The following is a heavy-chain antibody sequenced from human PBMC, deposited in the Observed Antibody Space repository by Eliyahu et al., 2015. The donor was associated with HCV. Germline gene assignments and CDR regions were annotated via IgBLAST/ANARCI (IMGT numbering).Heavy chain of an antibody. J-gene: IGHJ5*02. CDR3: ASGGGGIAVAGTGGWFDP. V-gene: IGHV4-59*01. Sequence: QVQLQESGPGLVKPSETLSLTCTVSGGSXTTYYWSWIRQPPGKGLEWIGYIHYSGSPNYNPSLKSRXTISIDTSKNQFSLNLTSVTAADTAVYYCASGGGGIAVAGTGGWFDPWGQGTLVTVSS. D-gene: IGHD6-19*01. CDR1: GGSXTTYY. CDR2: IHYSGSP.